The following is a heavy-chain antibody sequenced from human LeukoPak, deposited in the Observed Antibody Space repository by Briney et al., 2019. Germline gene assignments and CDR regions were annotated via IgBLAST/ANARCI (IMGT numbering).Heavy chain of an antibody. J-gene: IGHJ3*02. V-gene: IGHV3-30*04. CDR1: GFTFSSYA. Sequence: GGSLRLSCAASGFTFSSYAMHWVRQAPGKGLEWVAVISYDGSNKYYADSVKGRFTISRDNSKNTLYLQMNSLRAEDTAVYYCARDPQLNWNDVGIGAFDIWGQGTMVTVSS. CDR3: ARDPQLNWNDVGIGAFDI. D-gene: IGHD1-20*01. CDR2: ISYDGSNK.